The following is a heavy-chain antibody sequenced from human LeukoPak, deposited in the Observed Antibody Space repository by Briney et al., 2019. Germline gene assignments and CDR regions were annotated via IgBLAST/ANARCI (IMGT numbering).Heavy chain of an antibody. CDR1: GFTFRSHA. CDR3: AKSTGGGGWYPFDF. J-gene: IGHJ4*02. Sequence: PGGSLRLSCAASGFTFRSHAMSWVRQTPGKGLEWVSAISAGASSTYYADSVKGRFTISRDSSKSTLYLQMNSLRADDAALYYCAKSTGGGGWYPFDFWGQRTLVTVSS. CDR2: ISAGASST. D-gene: IGHD6-19*01. V-gene: IGHV3-23*01.